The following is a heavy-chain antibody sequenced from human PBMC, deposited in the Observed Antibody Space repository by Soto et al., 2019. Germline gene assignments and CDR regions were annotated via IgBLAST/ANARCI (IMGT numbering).Heavy chain of an antibody. J-gene: IGHJ3*02. Sequence: GESLKISCKGSGYSFTSYWIGWVRQMPGKGLEWMGIIYPGDSDTRYSPSFQGQVTISADKSISTAYLQWSSLKASDTAMYYCARRAGRKVSLWFGEPADAFDIWGQGTMVTVSS. CDR3: ARRAGRKVSLWFGEPADAFDI. D-gene: IGHD3-10*01. V-gene: IGHV5-51*01. CDR2: IYPGDSDT. CDR1: GYSFTSYW.